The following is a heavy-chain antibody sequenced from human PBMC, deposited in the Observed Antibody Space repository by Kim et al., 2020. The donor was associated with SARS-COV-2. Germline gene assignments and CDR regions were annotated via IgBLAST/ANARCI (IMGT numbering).Heavy chain of an antibody. CDR2: ISYDGSNK. CDR1: GFTFSSYG. CDR3: AKDHLGKYYDILTGLDP. D-gene: IGHD3-9*01. Sequence: GGSLRLSCAASGFTFSSYGMHWVRQAPGKGLEWVAVISYDGSNKYYADSVKGRFTISRDNSKNTLYLQMNSLRAEDTAVYYCAKDHLGKYYDILTGLDPWGQGTLVTVSS. J-gene: IGHJ5*02. V-gene: IGHV3-30*18.